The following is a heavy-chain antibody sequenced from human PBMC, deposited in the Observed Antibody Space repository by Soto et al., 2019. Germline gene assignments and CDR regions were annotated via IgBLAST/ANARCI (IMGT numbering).Heavy chain of an antibody. J-gene: IGHJ4*02. CDR3: ARIRNYFETTSYFDY. D-gene: IGHD3-9*01. Sequence: QVPLVQSGAEVKKPGASVKVSCQASGYTFTSYGISWVRQAPGQGLEWMGWISAYNGNTNYAQKLQGRVTMTTDTSTSTAYMELRSLRSDDTAVYYCARIRNYFETTSYFDYWGQGTLVTVSS. CDR1: GYTFTSYG. CDR2: ISAYNGNT. V-gene: IGHV1-18*01.